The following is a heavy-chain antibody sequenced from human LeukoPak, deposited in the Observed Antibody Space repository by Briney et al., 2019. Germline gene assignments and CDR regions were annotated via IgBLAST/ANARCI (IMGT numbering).Heavy chain of an antibody. CDR2: INHSGST. D-gene: IGHD2-2*01. J-gene: IGHJ4*02. V-gene: IGHV4-34*01. CDR1: GGSFSGDY. CDR3: ARGRGEPADEYQPYDY. Sequence: SETLSLTCAVYGGSFSGDYWSWIRQPPGKGLEWIGEINHSGSTNYNPSLKSRVTISVDTSKNQFSLKLSSVTAADTAVYYCARGRGEPADEYQPYDYWGQGTLVTVSS.